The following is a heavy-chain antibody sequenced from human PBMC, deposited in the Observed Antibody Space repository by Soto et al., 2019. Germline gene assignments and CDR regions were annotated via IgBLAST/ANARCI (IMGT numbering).Heavy chain of an antibody. CDR2: ISYDGSNK. D-gene: IGHD2-2*01. Sequence: GGSLRLSCAASGFTFSSYGMHWVRQAPGKGLEWVAVISYDGSNKYYADSVKGRFTISRDNSKNTLYLQMNSLRAEDTAVYYCAKVVVVPAAMPYDAFDIWGQGTMVTV. V-gene: IGHV3-30*18. CDR1: GFTFSSYG. J-gene: IGHJ3*02. CDR3: AKVVVVPAAMPYDAFDI.